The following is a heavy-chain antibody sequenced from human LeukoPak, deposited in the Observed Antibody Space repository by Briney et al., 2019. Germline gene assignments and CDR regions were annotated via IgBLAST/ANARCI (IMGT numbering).Heavy chain of an antibody. V-gene: IGHV6-1*01. CDR3: ARDLPPGAAGVTGPLES. Sequence: SQTLSLTCAISGDSVSSNTAAWNWIRQSPSRGLEWLGRTYYRSKWYNDYAVSVKSRITINPDTSKNQFSLHLNSVTPEDTAVYYCARDLPPGAAGVTGPLESWGQGNLVTVSS. D-gene: IGHD6-13*01. CDR2: TYYRSKWYN. CDR1: GDSVSSNTAA. J-gene: IGHJ5*02.